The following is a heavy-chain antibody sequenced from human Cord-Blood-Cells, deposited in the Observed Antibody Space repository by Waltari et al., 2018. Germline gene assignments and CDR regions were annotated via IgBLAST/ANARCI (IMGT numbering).Heavy chain of an antibody. Sequence: QVQLVQSGAEVKKPGASVKVSCKASGYTSTGYYMHWVRQAPGQGGEWMGWINPNSGGTDCAQKFQGRVTMTRDTSISTAYMELSRLRSDDTAVYYCARPLEKRGWYFDLWGRGTLVTVSS. J-gene: IGHJ2*01. D-gene: IGHD3-10*01. CDR3: ARPLEKRGWYFDL. CDR2: INPNSGGT. V-gene: IGHV1-2*02. CDR1: GYTSTGYY.